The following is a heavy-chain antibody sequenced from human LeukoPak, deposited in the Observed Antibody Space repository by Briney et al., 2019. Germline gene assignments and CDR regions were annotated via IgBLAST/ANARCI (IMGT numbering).Heavy chain of an antibody. CDR1: GGSIGSYY. CDR2: IYTSGST. Sequence: PSETLSLTCTVSGGSIGSYYWSWIRQPAGKGLEWIGRIYTSGSTNYNPSLKSRVTMSVDTSKNQFSLKLSSVTAADTAVYYCARDRKSSGWDFMGYYYYYMDVWGKGTTVTISS. D-gene: IGHD6-19*01. V-gene: IGHV4-4*07. CDR3: ARDRKSSGWDFMGYYYYYMDV. J-gene: IGHJ6*03.